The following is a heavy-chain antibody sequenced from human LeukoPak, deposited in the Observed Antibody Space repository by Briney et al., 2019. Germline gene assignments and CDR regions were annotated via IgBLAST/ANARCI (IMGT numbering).Heavy chain of an antibody. CDR2: ISGSGTST. D-gene: IGHD3-9*01. J-gene: IGHJ4*02. V-gene: IGHV3-23*01. CDR3: AKDEKRIYGGVILTGHYDY. CDR1: GFTFSSYG. Sequence: PGGTLRLSCAASGFTFSSYGMSWVRQAPGKGLEWVSAISGSGTSTYYADSVKGRFTISRDNSKNTLYLQMNSLRAEDTAVYYCAKDEKRIYGGVILTGHYDYWGQGTLVTVSS.